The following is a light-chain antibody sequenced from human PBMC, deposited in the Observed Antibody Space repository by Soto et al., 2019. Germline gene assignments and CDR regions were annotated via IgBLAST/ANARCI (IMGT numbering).Light chain of an antibody. J-gene: IGLJ2*01. CDR3: SSYTSGSNLGVV. Sequence: QSALTQPASVSGSPGQSITISCTGTSSDVGGYNYVSWYQQHPGKAPKLMIYDVSNRPSGVSNRFSGSKSGNTASLTISGRQAEDEADYYCSSYTSGSNLGVVFGAGTKLTVL. CDR2: DVS. CDR1: SSDVGGYNY. V-gene: IGLV2-14*01.